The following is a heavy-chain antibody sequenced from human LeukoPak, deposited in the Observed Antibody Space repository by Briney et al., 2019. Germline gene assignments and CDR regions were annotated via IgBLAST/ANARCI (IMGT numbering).Heavy chain of an antibody. J-gene: IGHJ4*02. Sequence: GGSLRLSCAASGFTFSKAWMNWVRQAPGKGLEWVSYISSSGSTIYYADSVKGRFTISRDNAKNSLYLQMNSLRAEDTAVYFCARSGYSSTWYLQNFELDYWGQGTLVTVSS. CDR3: ARSGYSSTWYLQNFELDY. CDR1: GFTFSKAW. CDR2: ISSSGSTI. V-gene: IGHV3-48*04. D-gene: IGHD2-2*01.